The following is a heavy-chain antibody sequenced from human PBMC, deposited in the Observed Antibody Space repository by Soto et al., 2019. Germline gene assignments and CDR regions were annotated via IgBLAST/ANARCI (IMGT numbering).Heavy chain of an antibody. J-gene: IGHJ6*03. D-gene: IGHD3-10*01. V-gene: IGHV4-31*03. Sequence: QVQLQESGPGLVKPSQTLSLTCTVSGGSISSGGYYWSWIRQHPGKGLEGIGYIYYSGSTYYNPSLKSRVTISVDTSKNQFSLKLSSVTAADTAVYYCARISITMLSPPYYYYYYMDVWGKGTTVTVSS. CDR3: ARISITMLSPPYYYYYYMDV. CDR2: IYYSGST. CDR1: GGSISSGGYY.